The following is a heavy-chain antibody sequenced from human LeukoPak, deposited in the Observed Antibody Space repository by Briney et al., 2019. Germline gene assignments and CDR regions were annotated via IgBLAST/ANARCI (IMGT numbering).Heavy chain of an antibody. CDR3: ARENSRYCSGGSCYSPEGYYYGMDV. D-gene: IGHD2-15*01. J-gene: IGHJ6*02. CDR2: IIPIFGIA. Sequence: SVKVSCKASGGTFSSYAISWVRQAPGQGLEWMGRIIPIFGIANYAQKFQGRVTITADKSTSTAYMELSSLRSEDTAVYYCARENSRYCSGGSCYSPEGYYYGMDVWGQGTTVTVSS. V-gene: IGHV1-69*04. CDR1: GGTFSSYA.